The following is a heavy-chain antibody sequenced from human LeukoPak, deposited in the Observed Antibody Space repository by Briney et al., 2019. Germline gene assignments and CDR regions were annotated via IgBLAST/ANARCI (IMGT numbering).Heavy chain of an antibody. CDR1: GFTFSSYG. J-gene: IGHJ6*03. V-gene: IGHV3-30*18. Sequence: PGGSLRLSCAASGFTFSSYGMHWVRQAPGKGLEWVAVISYDGSNKYYADSVKGRFTISRDNSKNTLYLQMNSLRAEDTAVYYCAKDGHISLTYSSSWYYYYYYMDVWGKGTTVTVSS. CDR3: AKDGHISLTYSSSWYYYYYYMDV. CDR2: ISYDGSNK. D-gene: IGHD6-13*01.